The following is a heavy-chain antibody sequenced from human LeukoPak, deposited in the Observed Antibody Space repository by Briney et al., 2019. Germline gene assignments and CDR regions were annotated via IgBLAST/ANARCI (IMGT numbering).Heavy chain of an antibody. V-gene: IGHV4-39*01. CDR1: GGSISSSSYY. D-gene: IGHD3-22*01. CDR2: IHYSGST. CDR3: ARRRPTYYYDSSGFDY. J-gene: IGHJ4*02. Sequence: PSETLSLTCTVSGGSISSSSYYWGWIRQPPGKGLEWIGSIHYSGSTYYNPSLKSRVTISVDTSKNQFSLKLSSVTAADTAVYYCARRRPTYYYDSSGFDYWGQGTLVTVSS.